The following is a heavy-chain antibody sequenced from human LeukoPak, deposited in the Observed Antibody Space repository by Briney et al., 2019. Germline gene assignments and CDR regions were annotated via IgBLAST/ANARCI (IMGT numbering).Heavy chain of an antibody. V-gene: IGHV3-23*01. J-gene: IGHJ6*04. CDR3: AELGITMFGGV. Sequence: GRSLRLSCTVSGFTFGVYAMSWVSQAPGKGLECVSALSGHGGSTYYADSVKGRYTISRDNSKNTLYVAMQSLIGGDTAVYFCAELGITMFGGVWGKGTTVNISS. CDR2: LSGHGGST. CDR1: GFTFGVYA. D-gene: IGHD3-10*02.